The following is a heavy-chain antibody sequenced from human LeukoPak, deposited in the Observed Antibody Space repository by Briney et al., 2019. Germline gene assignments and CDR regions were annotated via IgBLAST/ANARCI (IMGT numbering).Heavy chain of an antibody. D-gene: IGHD2-15*01. Sequence: GGSLRLSCEASGFTFSSYAMSWVRQAPGKGLEWVSMISGSGGSTHYADSMKGRFTISRDDSKNTLYLQMNSLRAEDTAVYYCAKGGGYCSGGSCYPPRWFDPWGQGTLVTVSS. CDR1: GFTFSSYA. V-gene: IGHV3-23*01. CDR3: AKGGGYCSGGSCYPPRWFDP. CDR2: ISGSGGST. J-gene: IGHJ5*02.